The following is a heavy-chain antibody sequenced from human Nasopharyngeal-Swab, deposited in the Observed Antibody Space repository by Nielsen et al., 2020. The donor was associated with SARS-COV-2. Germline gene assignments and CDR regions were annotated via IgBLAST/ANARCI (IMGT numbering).Heavy chain of an antibody. D-gene: IGHD4-17*01. CDR2: ISAYNGNT. CDR3: ARDNESGDYYAYDI. J-gene: IGHJ3*02. CDR1: GYTFITFG. Sequence: ASVKVSCKASGYTFITFGITWVRQPPGQGLEWMGWISAYNGNTNYAQKFQDRVTMTTDTSTTTAYMELRGLKTDDTAVYYCARDNESGDYYAYDIWGQGTTVTVSS. V-gene: IGHV1-18*01.